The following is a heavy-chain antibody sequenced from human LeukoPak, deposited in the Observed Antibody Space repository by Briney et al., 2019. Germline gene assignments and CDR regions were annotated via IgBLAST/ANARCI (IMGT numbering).Heavy chain of an antibody. V-gene: IGHV3-23*01. Sequence: GGSLRLSCAASGFTFSSYAMSWVRQAPGKGLEWASAISGSGGSTYYADSVKGRFTISRDNSKNTLYLQMNSLRAEDTAVYYCAKDGDCSGGSCYSDYWGQGTLVTVSS. D-gene: IGHD2-15*01. CDR1: GFTFSSYA. CDR2: ISGSGGST. CDR3: AKDGDCSGGSCYSDY. J-gene: IGHJ4*02.